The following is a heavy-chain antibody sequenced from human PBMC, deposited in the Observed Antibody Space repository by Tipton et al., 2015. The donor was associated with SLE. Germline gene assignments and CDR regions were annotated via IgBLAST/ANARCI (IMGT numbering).Heavy chain of an antibody. CDR1: GYTFTSYW. CDR3: ARLLYYYYRSGHRTDYFDY. CDR2: IYPSDSDT. Sequence: QLVQSGAEVKKPGESLKISCKGSGYTFTSYWIGWVRQMPGKDLEWMGIIYPSDSDTRYNPSFQGQVTLSADKSITNAYLQWGSLKASDTAMYYCARLLYYYYRSGHRTDYFDYWCQGTLVTVSS. V-gene: IGHV5-51*03. D-gene: IGHD3-22*01. J-gene: IGHJ4*02.